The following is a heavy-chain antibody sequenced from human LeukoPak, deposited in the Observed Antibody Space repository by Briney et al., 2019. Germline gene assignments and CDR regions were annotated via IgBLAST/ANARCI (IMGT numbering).Heavy chain of an antibody. CDR3: TKDYSSGYFNWFDP. V-gene: IGHV3-9*01. D-gene: IGHD3-22*01. J-gene: IGHJ5*02. CDR1: GFRFGDYA. CDR2: ITWNSDDI. Sequence: GRSLRLSCAGSGFRFGDYAMHWVRQAPGKGLEWVSGITWNSDDIAYADSVKGRFTISRDNAKISLFLQMNSLRIEDTALYYCTKDYSSGYFNWFDPWGQGTLVTVSS.